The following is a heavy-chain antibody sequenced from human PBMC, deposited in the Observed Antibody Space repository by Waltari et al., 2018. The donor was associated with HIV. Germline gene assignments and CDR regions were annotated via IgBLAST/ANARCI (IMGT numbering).Heavy chain of an antibody. V-gene: IGHV3-30*04. CDR1: GFTFSSYA. CDR2: IAYDGSNK. CDR3: ARDPAYYDFWSDIFDY. D-gene: IGHD3-3*01. J-gene: IGHJ4*02. Sequence: QVQLVESGGGVVQPGRSLRLSCVASGFTFSSYAMHWVRQAPGKGLGWVAVIAYDGSNKYYADSVKGRFTISRDNSKNTLYLQMNSLRAEDTAVYYCARDPAYYDFWSDIFDYWGQGTLVTVSS.